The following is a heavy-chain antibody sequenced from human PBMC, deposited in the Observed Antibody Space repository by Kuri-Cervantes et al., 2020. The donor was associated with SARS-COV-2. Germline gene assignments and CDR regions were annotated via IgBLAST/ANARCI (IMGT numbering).Heavy chain of an antibody. CDR3: TTLIGRGKGTFDL. V-gene: IGHV3-73*01. D-gene: IGHD2-21*01. CDR2: VRGKADNYAT. J-gene: IGHJ4*02. Sequence: GGSLRLSCEVSGFLFSASAIHWVRQASGKGLEWVGRVRGKADNYATAYAASVKGRFTISRDDLKNMAYLQMNSLRTEDTAVYYCTTLIGRGKGTFDLWGQGTLVTVSS. CDR1: GFLFSASA.